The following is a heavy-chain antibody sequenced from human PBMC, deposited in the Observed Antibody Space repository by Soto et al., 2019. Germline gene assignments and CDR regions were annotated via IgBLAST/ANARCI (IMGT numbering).Heavy chain of an antibody. CDR1: GFTFSNYG. V-gene: IGHV3-30*18. D-gene: IGHD1-26*01. CDR3: AKDREQFILSYSFYAMDV. J-gene: IGHJ6*02. CDR2: ISYDGDNK. Sequence: GGSLRLSCAASGFTFSNYGMHWVRQAPGKGLEWVAVISYDGDNKYYADSVKGRFTLSRDNSKNTVYLQMNSLRGEDTAVYYCAKDREQFILSYSFYAMDVWGLGTTGTVSS.